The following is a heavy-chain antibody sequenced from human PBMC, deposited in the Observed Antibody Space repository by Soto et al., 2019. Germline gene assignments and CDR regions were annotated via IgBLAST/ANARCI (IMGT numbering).Heavy chain of an antibody. Sequence: SETLFLTCTVSGGPIRSTTYYWSWIRQHPGKGLEWFGYIYYTGSTYYNPSLKSRVTMSVDTPKKQFSLNLSSVTAADTAVYYCARVYDSTGYPAAGGAFDIWGQGTKVTVS. CDR2: IYYTGST. V-gene: IGHV4-31*03. CDR3: ARVYDSTGYPAAGGAFDI. J-gene: IGHJ3*02. CDR1: GGPIRSTTYY. D-gene: IGHD3-22*01.